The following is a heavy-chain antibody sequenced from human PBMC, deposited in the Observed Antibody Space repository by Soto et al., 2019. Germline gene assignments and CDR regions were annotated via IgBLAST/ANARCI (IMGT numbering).Heavy chain of an antibody. CDR2: INHSGST. V-gene: IGHV4-34*01. D-gene: IGHD2-2*01. Sequence: QVQLQQWGAGLLKPSETLSLTCAVYGGSFSGYYWSWIRQPPGKGLEWIGEINHSGSTNYNPSLKSLVTISVDTSKNQFSLKLSSVTAADTAVYYCAGVDYCSSTSCYAGLDYWGQGTLVTVSS. CDR3: AGVDYCSSTSCYAGLDY. J-gene: IGHJ4*02. CDR1: GGSFSGYY.